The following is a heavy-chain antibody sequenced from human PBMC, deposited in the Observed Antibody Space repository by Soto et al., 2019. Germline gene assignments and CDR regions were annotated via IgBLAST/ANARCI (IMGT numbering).Heavy chain of an antibody. V-gene: IGHV1-69*13. CDR3: ARGRDSSGYYYHDY. J-gene: IGHJ4*02. D-gene: IGHD3-22*01. CDR2: IFPIFGTA. Sequence: ASVKVSCKASGGTFSSYAISWVRQAPGQGLEWMGGIFPIFGTANYAQKFQGRVTITADESTSTAYMELSSLRSEDTAVYYCARGRDSSGYYYHDYWGQGTLVTVSS. CDR1: GGTFSSYA.